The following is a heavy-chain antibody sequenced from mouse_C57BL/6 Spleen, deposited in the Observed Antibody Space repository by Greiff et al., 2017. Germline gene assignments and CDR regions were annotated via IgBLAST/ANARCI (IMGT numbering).Heavy chain of an antibody. V-gene: IGHV5-17*01. CDR1: GFTFSDYG. CDR3: ARHGYHWYFDV. J-gene: IGHJ1*03. D-gene: IGHD2-2*01. CDR2: ISSGSRTI. Sequence: EVKLVESGGGLVKPGGSLKLSCAASGFTFSDYGMHWVRQAPEKGLEWVAYISSGSRTIYYADTVKGRFTISRDNAKHTLFLQMTSLRSEDTAMYYCARHGYHWYFDVWGTGTTVTVSS.